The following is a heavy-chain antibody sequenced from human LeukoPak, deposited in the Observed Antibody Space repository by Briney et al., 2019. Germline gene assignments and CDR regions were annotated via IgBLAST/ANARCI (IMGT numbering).Heavy chain of an antibody. CDR1: GGSFSGYY. CDR2: INHSGST. CDR3: ARAGGFFYDYVWGSYGY. V-gene: IGHV4-34*01. J-gene: IGHJ4*02. D-gene: IGHD3-16*01. Sequence: SETLSLTCAVSGGSFSGYYWSWIRQPPGKGLEWSGEINHSGSTNYNPSLKSRVTISVDTSKNQFSLKLSSVTAADTAVYYCARAGGFFYDYVWGSYGYWGQGTLVTVSS.